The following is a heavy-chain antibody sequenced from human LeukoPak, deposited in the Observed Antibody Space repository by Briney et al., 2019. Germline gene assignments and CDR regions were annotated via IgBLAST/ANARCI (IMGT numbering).Heavy chain of an antibody. CDR3: ARGERRITMVRGHNWFDP. CDR1: GGPFSGYY. Sequence: MPSETLSLTCSVYGGPFSGYYWSWIRPPPGKGLEWIGEINHSESTNYNPSLKSRATISVDTSNNQFVLKLSSVTAADTAVYYCARGERRITMVRGHNWFDPWGQGTLVTVSS. V-gene: IGHV4-34*01. D-gene: IGHD3-10*01. J-gene: IGHJ5*02. CDR2: INHSEST.